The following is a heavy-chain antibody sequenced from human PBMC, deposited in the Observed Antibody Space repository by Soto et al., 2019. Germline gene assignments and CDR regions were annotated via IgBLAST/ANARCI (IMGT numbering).Heavy chain of an antibody. V-gene: IGHV3-74*01. CDR2: IKSDGSGT. D-gene: IGHD3-22*01. CDR3: ARGDGQRYDGNGYLGRQ. CDR1: GFTFSSYW. J-gene: IGHJ4*02. Sequence: EVQLVESGGGLVQPGESLTLSCAASGFTFSSYWMHWVRQAPGKGLVWVSRIKSDGSGTYYADSVKGRLTISRDNAKNTLYLQMTSGRAEGTAASFCARGDGQRYDGNGYLGRQWGQGPRVTVSS.